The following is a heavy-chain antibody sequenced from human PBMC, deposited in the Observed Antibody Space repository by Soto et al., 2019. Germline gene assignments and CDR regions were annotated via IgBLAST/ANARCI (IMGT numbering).Heavy chain of an antibody. CDR3: AKDKRPVPTGFLDV. J-gene: IGHJ6*03. D-gene: IGHD2-2*01. CDR2: ISWNSGSI. V-gene: IGHV3-9*01. CDR1: GFTFDDYA. Sequence: PGGSLRLSCAASGFTFDDYAMHWVRQAPGKGLEWVSGISWNSGSIGYADSVKGRFTISRDNAKNSLYLQMNSLRAEDTALYYCAKDKRPVPTGFLDVWGKGTTVTVS.